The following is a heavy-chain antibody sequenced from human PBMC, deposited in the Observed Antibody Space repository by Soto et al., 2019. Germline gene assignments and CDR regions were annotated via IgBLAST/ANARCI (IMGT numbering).Heavy chain of an antibody. CDR1: GGTFSSYA. D-gene: IGHD3-3*01. J-gene: IGHJ4*02. CDR2: IIPIFGTA. CDR3: ARSITILGVVTKPQYYFDY. V-gene: IGHV1-69*01. Sequence: QVQLVQSGAEVKKPGSSVKVSCKDSGGTFSSYAISWVRQAPGQGLEWMGGIIPIFGTANYAQKFQGRVTITADESKSTADMELSSLRCEDTAVYYCARSITILGVVTKPQYYFDYWGQGTLVTVSS.